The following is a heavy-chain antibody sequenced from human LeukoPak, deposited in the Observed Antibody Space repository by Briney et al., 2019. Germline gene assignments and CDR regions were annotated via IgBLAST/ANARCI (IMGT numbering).Heavy chain of an antibody. V-gene: IGHV3-30*03. Sequence: PGGSLRLSCAASGFTFSSYGMHWVRQAPGKGLEWVAVISYDGSNKYYADSVKGRFTISRDNSKNTLYLQMNSLRAEDTAVYYCARDKVPSDYGMDVWGQGTTVTVSS. CDR2: ISYDGSNK. CDR3: ARDKVPSDYGMDV. J-gene: IGHJ6*02. CDR1: GFTFSSYG.